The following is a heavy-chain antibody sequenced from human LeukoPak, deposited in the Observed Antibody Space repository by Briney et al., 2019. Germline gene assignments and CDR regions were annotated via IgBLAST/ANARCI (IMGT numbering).Heavy chain of an antibody. V-gene: IGHV3-30-3*01. J-gene: IGHJ3*02. CDR1: GFTFSSYA. D-gene: IGHD4/OR15-4a*01. CDR2: ISYDGSNK. Sequence: GRSLRLSCAASGFTFSSYAMHWVRQAPGKGLEWVAGISYDGSNKYYADSVKGRFTISRDSSKNALYLQMNSLRAEDTAVYYYARDGLGTDMVPKPSDAFDIWGQGTMVTVSS. CDR3: ARDGLGTDMVPKPSDAFDI.